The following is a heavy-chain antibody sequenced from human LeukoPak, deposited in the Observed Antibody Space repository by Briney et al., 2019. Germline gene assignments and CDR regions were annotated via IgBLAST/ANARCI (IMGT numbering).Heavy chain of an antibody. D-gene: IGHD5-18*01. CDR2: MNPNSGYT. J-gene: IGHJ4*02. V-gene: IGHV1-8*01. CDR3: ASGTAMAPSTLDY. Sequence: GASVKVSCKASGYTFTSYDINWVRQATEQGLEWMGWMNPNSGYTGYAQKFQGRVTMTRDTSTSTVYMELSSLRSEDTAVYYCASGTAMAPSTLDYWGQGTLVTVSS. CDR1: GYTFTSYD.